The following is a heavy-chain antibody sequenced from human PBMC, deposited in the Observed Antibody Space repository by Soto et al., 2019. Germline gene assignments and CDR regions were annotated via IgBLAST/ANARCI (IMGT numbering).Heavy chain of an antibody. Sequence: SETLSLTCAVSGFSISSGYYWGWIRQPPGKGLEWIGSIYYTGTTYYNPSLKSRVTISVHTSKNQFSLKVYSVTAADTAVYYCARDWYRDAYNGGYHDYWGQGAQVTVSS. D-gene: IGHD6-25*01. V-gene: IGHV4-38-2*02. CDR2: IYYTGTT. J-gene: IGHJ4*02. CDR1: GFSISSGYY. CDR3: ARDWYRDAYNGGYHDY.